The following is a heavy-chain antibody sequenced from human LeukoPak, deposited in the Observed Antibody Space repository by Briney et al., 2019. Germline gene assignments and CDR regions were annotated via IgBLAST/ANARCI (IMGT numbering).Heavy chain of an antibody. Sequence: SETLSLTCAVYGGSFSGYYWSWIRQPPGKGVEWIGEINHSGSTNYNPSLKSRFTISVDTSKNQCSLNLSSVTVDDTAVYYCARARASLTIFGVVRTNAFDIWGQGTMVTVSS. V-gene: IGHV4-34*01. CDR1: GGSFSGYY. D-gene: IGHD3-3*01. CDR3: ARARASLTIFGVVRTNAFDI. J-gene: IGHJ3*02. CDR2: INHSGST.